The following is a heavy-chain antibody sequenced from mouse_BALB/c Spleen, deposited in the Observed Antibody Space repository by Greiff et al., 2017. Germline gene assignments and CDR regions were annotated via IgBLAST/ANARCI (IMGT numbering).Heavy chain of an antibody. J-gene: IGHJ1*01. CDR3: ATGRYFDV. V-gene: IGHV5-17*02. Sequence: EVHLVESGGGLVQPGGSRKLSCAASGFTFSSFGMHWVRQAPEKGLEWVAYISSGSSTIYYADTVKGRFTISRDNPKNTLFLQMTSLRSEDTAMYYCATGRYFDVWGGGTTVTVSS. CDR1: GFTFSSFG. D-gene: IGHD1-1*02. CDR2: ISSGSSTI.